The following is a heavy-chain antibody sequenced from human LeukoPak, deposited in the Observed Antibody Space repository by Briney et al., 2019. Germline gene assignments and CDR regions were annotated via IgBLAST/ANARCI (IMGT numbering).Heavy chain of an antibody. Sequence: SETLSLTCTVSGGSISSSSYSWSWIRQPAGKGLEWIGRIYTSGSTNYNPSLKSRVTISVDTSKNQFSLKLSSVTAADTAVYYCARGAAAGSEQVDSWGQGTLVTVSS. D-gene: IGHD6-13*01. J-gene: IGHJ4*02. CDR2: IYTSGST. CDR3: ARGAAAGSEQVDS. V-gene: IGHV4-61*02. CDR1: GGSISSSSYS.